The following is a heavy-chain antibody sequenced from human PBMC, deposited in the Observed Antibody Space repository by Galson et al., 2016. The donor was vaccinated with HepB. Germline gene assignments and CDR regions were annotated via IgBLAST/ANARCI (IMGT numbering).Heavy chain of an antibody. D-gene: IGHD3-9*01. CDR2: MSGSGGST. Sequence: SLRLSCAASGFTFYAYAMSWVRQAPGKGLEWVSAMSGSGGSTFYADSVKGRFTISRDNSKNTLYLQMNGLRAEDTAVYYCAKDFLFNYDILTGYQIDYWGQGTLVTVSS. V-gene: IGHV3-23*01. J-gene: IGHJ4*02. CDR1: GFTFYAYA. CDR3: AKDFLFNYDILTGYQIDY.